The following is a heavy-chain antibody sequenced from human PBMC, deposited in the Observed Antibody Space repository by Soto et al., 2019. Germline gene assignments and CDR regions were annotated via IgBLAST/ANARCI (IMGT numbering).Heavy chain of an antibody. CDR2: IIPIFGTA. D-gene: IGHD5-18*01. Sequence: QVQLVQSGAEVKKPGSSVKVSCKASGGTFSSYAISWVRQAPGQGLEWMGGIIPIFGTANYAQKFQRRVTITADKSTSTAYMELSSLRSEDTAVYYCARGPKGIPLWPGGYYFDYWGQGTLVTVSS. CDR1: GGTFSSYA. V-gene: IGHV1-69*06. CDR3: ARGPKGIPLWPGGYYFDY. J-gene: IGHJ4*02.